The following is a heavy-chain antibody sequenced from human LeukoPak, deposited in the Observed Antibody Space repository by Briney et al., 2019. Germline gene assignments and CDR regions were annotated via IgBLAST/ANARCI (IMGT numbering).Heavy chain of an antibody. CDR3: ARGHISYYYDSSGYLFDY. Sequence: SETLSLTCTVSGGSISSYYWSWIRQPPGKGLEWIGYIHYSGSTNYNPSLKSRVTISVDTSKNQFSLKLSSVTAADTAVYYCARGHISYYYDSSGYLFDYWGQGTLVTVSS. CDR1: GGSISSYY. V-gene: IGHV4-59*01. D-gene: IGHD3-22*01. J-gene: IGHJ4*02. CDR2: IHYSGST.